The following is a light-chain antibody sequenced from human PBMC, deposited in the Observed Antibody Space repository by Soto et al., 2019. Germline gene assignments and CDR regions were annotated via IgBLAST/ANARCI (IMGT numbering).Light chain of an antibody. J-gene: IGKJ1*01. CDR1: QSVSSY. CDR2: DAS. CDR3: QQSHSSPRT. Sequence: EVVLTQSPATLSLSPGERATLSCRASQSVSSYLAWYQQKPGQAPRLLIYDASNRATGIPARFSGSGSGTDFTLTISSLEPEDFAVYYCQQSHSSPRTFGQGTTV. V-gene: IGKV3-11*01.